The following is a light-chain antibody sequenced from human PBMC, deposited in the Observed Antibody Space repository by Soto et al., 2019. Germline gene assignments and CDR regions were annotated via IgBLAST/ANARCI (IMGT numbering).Light chain of an antibody. J-gene: IGKJ1*01. CDR1: QSVSSY. CDR2: DAS. V-gene: IGKV3-11*01. Sequence: IALTQSPATLSLSPGESATLSCRASQSVSSYLAWYQQKPGQAPRLLIYDASNRATGIPARFSGSGSGTDFTLTISSLEPEDFAVYYCQQRSNWPTFGQGTKVDIK. CDR3: QQRSNWPT.